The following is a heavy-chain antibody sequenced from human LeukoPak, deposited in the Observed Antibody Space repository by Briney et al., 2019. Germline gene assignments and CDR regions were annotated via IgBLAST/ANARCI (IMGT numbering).Heavy chain of an antibody. CDR2: IYPGDSDT. J-gene: IGHJ4*02. CDR1: GYSFTSYW. CDR3: ARRGYCSSTSCYEFDY. V-gene: IGHV5-51*01. Sequence: GESLKISCKGSGYSFTSYWIGWVRQMPGKGLEWMGIIYPGDSDTRYSPSFQGQVTISADKSISTAYLQWSSLKASDTAMYYCARRGYCSSTSCYEFDYWGRGTLVTVSS. D-gene: IGHD2-2*01.